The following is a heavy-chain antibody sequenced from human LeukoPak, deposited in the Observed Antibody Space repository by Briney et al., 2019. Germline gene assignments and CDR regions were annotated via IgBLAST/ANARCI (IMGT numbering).Heavy chain of an antibody. D-gene: IGHD3-22*01. Sequence: DPGGSLRLSCAASGFTFSSYAMSWVRQAPGKGLEWVSGISTSGGSSSCADSVKGRFTISRDNPRNTLYMQMNSLRAEDTALYYCAIMHPYYDGSGYWVQWGQGTLVTVSS. CDR2: ISTSGGSS. CDR3: AIMHPYYDGSGYWVQ. J-gene: IGHJ4*02. V-gene: IGHV3-23*01. CDR1: GFTFSSYA.